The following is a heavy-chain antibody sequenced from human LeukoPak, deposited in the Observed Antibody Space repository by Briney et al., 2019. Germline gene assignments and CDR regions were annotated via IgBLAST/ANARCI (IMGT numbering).Heavy chain of an antibody. CDR1: GFTFSSRG. J-gene: IGHJ4*02. CDR2: IRYDGSEK. V-gene: IGHV3-30*02. CDR3: ARDREGYYDSSNYLH. D-gene: IGHD3-22*01. Sequence: GGSLRLSCAASGFTFSSRGMHWVRQAPGKGLEWVAFIRYDGSEKDYADPVKGRFTISRDNSKNTLYLQMNSLRAEDTAVYYCARDREGYYDSSNYLHWGQGTLVTVSS.